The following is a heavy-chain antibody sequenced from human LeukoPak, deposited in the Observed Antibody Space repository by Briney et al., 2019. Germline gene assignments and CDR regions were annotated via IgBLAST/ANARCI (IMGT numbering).Heavy chain of an antibody. CDR1: GYSFIGYY. V-gene: IGHV1-2*02. CDR2: INPNSGGT. J-gene: IGHJ2*01. CDR3: ARGGLGSGGSWYFDL. Sequence: ASVKVSCKASGYSFIGYYMHWVRQAPGQGLEWMGWINPNSGGTNYAQKFQGRVTMTRDTSISTAYMELSRLRSDDTAVYYCARGGLGSGGSWYFDLWGRGTLVTVSS. D-gene: IGHD7-27*01.